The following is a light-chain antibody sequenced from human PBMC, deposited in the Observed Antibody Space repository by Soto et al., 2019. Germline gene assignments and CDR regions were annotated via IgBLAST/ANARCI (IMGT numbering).Light chain of an antibody. V-gene: IGLV1-40*01. CDR3: QSYDSSLSAVV. CDR2: DNT. Sequence: QSVLTQPPSASGTPGQRVTISCSESSSSIGAGFDVYWYQHLPGTAPKLLIYDNTNRPSGVPDRFSGSKSGTSASLAITGLQAEDEADYYCQSYDSSLSAVVFGGGTQLTVL. CDR1: SSSIGAGFD. J-gene: IGLJ2*01.